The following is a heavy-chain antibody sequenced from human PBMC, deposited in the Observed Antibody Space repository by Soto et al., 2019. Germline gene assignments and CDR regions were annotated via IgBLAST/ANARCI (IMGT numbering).Heavy chain of an antibody. CDR3: ARELRIRPSAPSDPYDI. V-gene: IGHV4-39*02. D-gene: IGHD1-1*01. CDR1: GGSISSGSYY. J-gene: IGHJ3*02. CDR2: IYYSGST. Sequence: SETLSLTCTGSGGSISSGSYYWGWIRQPPGKGLEWIGSIYYSGSTYYNPSLKSRVTISVGTSKNQFSLKLSSVTAADTAVYYCARELRIRPSAPSDPYDIWSQGTIVTVSS.